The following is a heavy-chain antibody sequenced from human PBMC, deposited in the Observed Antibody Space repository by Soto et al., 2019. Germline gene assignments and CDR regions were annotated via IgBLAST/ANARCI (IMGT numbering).Heavy chain of an antibody. CDR3: ARGLIVGATDFDY. CDR1: GYTFTRYY. J-gene: IGHJ4*02. V-gene: IGHV1-46*01. CDR2: VNPSGGST. Sequence: QVQLVQSGAEVKKPGASVKVSCKASGYTFTRYYMHWVRQAPGQGLEWMGIVNPSGGSTTYAQSFQGRVTMTRDTSTTTVYMELSSLRSEDTAVYYCARGLIVGATDFDYWGQGTLVTVSS. D-gene: IGHD1-26*01.